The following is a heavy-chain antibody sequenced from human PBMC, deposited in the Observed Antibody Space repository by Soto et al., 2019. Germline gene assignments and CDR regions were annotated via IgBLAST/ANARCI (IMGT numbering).Heavy chain of an antibody. D-gene: IGHD1-1*01. CDR2: ISGSGGST. J-gene: IGHJ6*02. Sequence: GSLRLSCAASGFTFSSYAMSWVRQAPGKGLEWVSAISGSGGSTYYADSVKGRFTISRDNSKNTLYLQMNSLRAEDTAVYYCAKGDWNYYYYGMDVWGQGTTVTVSS. CDR1: GFTFSSYA. CDR3: AKGDWNYYYYGMDV. V-gene: IGHV3-23*01.